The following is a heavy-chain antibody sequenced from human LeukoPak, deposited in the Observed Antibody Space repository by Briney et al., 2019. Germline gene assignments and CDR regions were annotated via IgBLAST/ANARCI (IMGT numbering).Heavy chain of an antibody. CDR1: GFTFSSYG. J-gene: IGHJ6*04. CDR3: ARSPPGSSSWYEVYGMDV. D-gene: IGHD6-13*01. CDR2: ISYDGSNK. V-gene: IGHV3-30*03. Sequence: GGSLRLSCAASGFTFSSYGMHWVRQAPGKGLEWVAVISYDGSNKYYADSVKGRFTISRDNSKNTLYLQMNSLRADDTAVYYCARSPPGSSSWYEVYGMDVWGKGTTVTVSS.